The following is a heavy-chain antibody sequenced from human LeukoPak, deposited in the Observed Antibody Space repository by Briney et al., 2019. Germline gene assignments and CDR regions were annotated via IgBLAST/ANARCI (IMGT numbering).Heavy chain of an antibody. V-gene: IGHV3-9*01. Sequence: GGSLRLSCAASGFTFHDYAVHWVRQAPGKGLEWVSGVSWNSGIIVYADSVKDRFTISRDNAKSSLYLQMNSLGAEDTALYYCAKVFGSGSYALFDAFDFWGQGAMVTVSS. CDR3: AKVFGSGSYALFDAFDF. CDR1: GFTFHDYA. J-gene: IGHJ3*01. D-gene: IGHD3-10*01. CDR2: VSWNSGII.